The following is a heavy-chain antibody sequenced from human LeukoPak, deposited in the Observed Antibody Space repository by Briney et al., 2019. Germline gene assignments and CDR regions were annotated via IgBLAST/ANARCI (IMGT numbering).Heavy chain of an antibody. D-gene: IGHD6-13*01. CDR2: IYYSGTT. J-gene: IGHJ4*02. CDR1: GGSISSDTYY. CDR3: AREKAAAGLRTFDY. V-gene: IGHV4-39*01. Sequence: SETLSLTCTVSGGSISSDTYYWGWILQPPGKGLEWIGSIYYSGTTFYNPSLKSRVTISVDTSNNQFFLKLSSVTAADTAVYYCAREKAAAGLRTFDYWGQGTLVTVSS.